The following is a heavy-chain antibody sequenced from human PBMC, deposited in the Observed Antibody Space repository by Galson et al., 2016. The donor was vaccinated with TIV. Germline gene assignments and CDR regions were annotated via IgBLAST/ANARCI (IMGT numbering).Heavy chain of an antibody. Sequence: SVKASCKASGYTFTNYIMHWVRQAPGQRLEWMGWINAGNGNTKYSQKFQGRVTITRDTSASTAYMELSSLRSEDAAVYYCARDPGYFVYWGQGTLVTVSS. CDR1: GYTFTNYI. CDR2: INAGNGNT. D-gene: IGHD1-1*01. V-gene: IGHV1-3*01. CDR3: ARDPGYFVY. J-gene: IGHJ4*02.